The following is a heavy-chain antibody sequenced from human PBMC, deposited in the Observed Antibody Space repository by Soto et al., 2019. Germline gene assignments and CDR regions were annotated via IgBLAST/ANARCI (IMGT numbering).Heavy chain of an antibody. J-gene: IGHJ5*02. CDR3: ARESGDWPLNWFDP. Sequence: GGSLRLSCAASGFTFSNYWMHWVRQVPGKGLVWVSRITSDGKSKAYAESVKGRFAISRDNAKNTLYLQMNGLTAEDTAVYYCARESGDWPLNWFDPWGLGTLVTVSS. CDR1: GFTFSNYW. V-gene: IGHV3-74*01. CDR2: ITSDGKSK. D-gene: IGHD2-21*02.